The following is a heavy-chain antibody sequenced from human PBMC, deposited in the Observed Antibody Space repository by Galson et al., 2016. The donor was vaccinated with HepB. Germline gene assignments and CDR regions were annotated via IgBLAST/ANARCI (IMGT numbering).Heavy chain of an antibody. CDR3: AGDRHSGYDLDY. V-gene: IGHV3-33*01. CDR2: IWSDGSNK. CDR1: GFTFYSHG. D-gene: IGHD5-12*01. J-gene: IGHJ4*02. Sequence: SLRLSCAASGFTFYSHGMHWVRQAPGQGLEWVAVIWSDGSNKYYTDSVNGRFTISSDNSKNTLYLQMNSLRAEDTAVYYCAGDRHSGYDLDYWGQGTLVTVSS.